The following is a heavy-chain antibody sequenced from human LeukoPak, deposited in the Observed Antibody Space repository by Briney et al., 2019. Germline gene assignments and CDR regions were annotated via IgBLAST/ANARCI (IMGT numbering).Heavy chain of an antibody. D-gene: IGHD3-22*01. J-gene: IGHJ4*02. CDR3: ARDRYDSLAY. V-gene: IGHV1-46*01. CDR1: GYTFTSYY. Sequence: GASVKLSCKASGYTFTSYYMHWGRQAPGQGLEWRGIINPSGGSTSYAQKFQGRVTMTKDMSTSTANMELSSLRAEDTAVYYCARDRYDSLAYWGQGTLVTVSS. CDR2: INPSGGST.